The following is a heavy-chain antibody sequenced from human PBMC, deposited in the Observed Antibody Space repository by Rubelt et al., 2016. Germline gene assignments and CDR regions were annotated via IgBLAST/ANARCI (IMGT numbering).Heavy chain of an antibody. CDR1: GYTFTSYG. CDR2: ISAYNGNT. J-gene: IGHJ4*02. CDR3: ARDRASVISSGSYFDY. Sequence: QVQLVQSGAEVKEPGASVKVSCKASGYTFTSYGISWVRQAPGQGLEWMGWISAYNGNTNYAQKLQGRVTMTTDTSTSTADMELRSLRSDDTAVYYCARDRASVISSGSYFDYWGQGTLVAVSS. D-gene: IGHD1-26*01. V-gene: IGHV1-18*01.